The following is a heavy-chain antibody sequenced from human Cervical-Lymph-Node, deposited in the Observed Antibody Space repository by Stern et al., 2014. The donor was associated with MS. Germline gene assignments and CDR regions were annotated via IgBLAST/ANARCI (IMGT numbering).Heavy chain of an antibody. V-gene: IGHV1-69*01. J-gene: IGHJ5*02. Sequence: VQLVESGAEVTKPGSSVKVSCKASGGTFSKFPSSWVRQAPGHGLEWMGGLFPVFGTPTYAQEFRGRVTIPADVSTSTVYMELSSLRSDDTAVYYCALSSETSDRWYSLGYDLWGQGTLVTVSS. CDR1: GGTFSKFP. CDR2: LFPVFGTP. CDR3: ALSSETSDRWYSLGYDL. D-gene: IGHD2-15*01.